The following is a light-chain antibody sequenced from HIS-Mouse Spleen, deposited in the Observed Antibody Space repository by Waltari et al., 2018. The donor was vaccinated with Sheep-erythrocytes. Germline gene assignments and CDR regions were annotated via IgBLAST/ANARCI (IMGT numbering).Light chain of an antibody. CDR3: SSYTSSSSYV. Sequence: QSVLTQPPSASGTPGQRVTISCSGTSSNLGSNTVNWYQPLPGPAPKHLIYSNNQRPSGVPDRFSGSKSGNTASLTISGLQAEDEADYYCSSYTSSSSYVFGTGTKVTVL. CDR1: SSNLGSNT. CDR2: SNN. V-gene: IGLV1-44*01. J-gene: IGLJ1*01.